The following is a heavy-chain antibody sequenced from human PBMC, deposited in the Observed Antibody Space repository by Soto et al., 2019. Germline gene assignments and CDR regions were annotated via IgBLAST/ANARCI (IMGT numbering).Heavy chain of an antibody. Sequence: PSETLSLTCTVSGGSISSYYWSWIRQPPGKGLEWIGYIYYSGSTNYNPSLKSRVTISVNTSENQFSLKLSSVTAADTADYYCARHPMSRVYGGKLDYWGQGTLVTVSS. CDR2: IYYSGST. V-gene: IGHV4-59*08. D-gene: IGHD4-17*01. CDR3: ARHPMSRVYGGKLDY. J-gene: IGHJ4*02. CDR1: GGSISSYY.